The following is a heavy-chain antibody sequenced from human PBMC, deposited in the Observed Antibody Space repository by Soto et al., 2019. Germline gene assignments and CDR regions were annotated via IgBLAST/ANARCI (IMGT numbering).Heavy chain of an antibody. V-gene: IGHV3-15*07. Sequence: EVQLVESGGGLVKPGGSLRLACAASGFTFSNAWMNCVRQAPGKGLEWGGRSKSKTDGGTTDYAAPVKGRFTISRDDSKNKLYMQMNSLKTEDTAVYYCAGRYYGDYPVEEGWGQGTLVTVSS. CDR2: SKSKTDGGTT. J-gene: IGHJ4*02. CDR1: GFTFSNAW. D-gene: IGHD4-17*01. CDR3: AGRYYGDYPVEEG.